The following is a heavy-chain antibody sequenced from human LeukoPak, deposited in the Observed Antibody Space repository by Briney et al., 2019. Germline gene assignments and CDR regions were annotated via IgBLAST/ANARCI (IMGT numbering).Heavy chain of an antibody. V-gene: IGHV4-4*07. J-gene: IGHJ3*02. CDR3: AREPNYDILTGYYKGGDAFDT. D-gene: IGHD3-9*01. CDR2: IYTSGST. CDR1: GGSISSYY. Sequence: PSETLSLTCTVSGGSISSYYWSWIRQPAGKGLGWIGRIYTSGSTNYNPSLKSRVTMSVDTSKNQFSLKLSSVTAADTAVYYCAREPNYDILTGYYKGGDAFDTWGQGTMVTVSS.